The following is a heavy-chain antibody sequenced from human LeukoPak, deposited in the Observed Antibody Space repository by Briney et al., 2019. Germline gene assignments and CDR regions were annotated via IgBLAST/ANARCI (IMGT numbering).Heavy chain of an antibody. CDR3: ASTQRGDYFDY. CDR2: IYSGGST. J-gene: IGHJ4*02. D-gene: IGHD2-15*01. CDR1: GFTFSSYG. V-gene: IGHV3-66*01. Sequence: GGSLRLSCAASGFTFSSYGMSWVRQAPGKGLEWVSVIYSGGSTYYADSVKGRFTISRDNSKNTLYLQMNSLRAEDTAVYYCASTQRGDYFDYWGQGTLVTVSS.